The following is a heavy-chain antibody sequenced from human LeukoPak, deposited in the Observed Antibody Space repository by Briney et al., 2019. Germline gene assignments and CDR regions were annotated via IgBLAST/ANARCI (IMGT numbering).Heavy chain of an antibody. V-gene: IGHV1-8*03. J-gene: IGHJ5*02. CDR2: MNPNSGNT. CDR3: ARSGYSYWFDP. D-gene: IGHD5-18*01. CDR1: GYTFTSYD. Sequence: ASVKVSCKASGYTFTSYDINWVRQATGQGLEWMGWMNPNSGNTGYAQKLQGRVTITRNTSISTAYMELSSLRSEDTAVYYCARSGYSYWFDPWGQGTLVTVSS.